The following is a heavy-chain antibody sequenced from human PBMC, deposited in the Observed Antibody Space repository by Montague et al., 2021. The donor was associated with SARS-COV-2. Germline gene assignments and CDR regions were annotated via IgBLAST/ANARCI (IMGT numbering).Heavy chain of an antibody. J-gene: IGHJ3*01. CDR1: GGSISSSSYY. CDR2: IYYSGST. V-gene: IGHV4-39*01. CDR3: ARVPTSYYYDSKADPATPDGIDL. D-gene: IGHD3-22*01. Sequence: SETLSLTCTVSGGSISSSSYYWGWIRQPPGKGLEWIGSIYYSGSTYYNPSLKSRVTISVDTSKNQFSLKLSSVTAADTAVYYCARVPTSYYYDSKADPATPDGIDLWGQGTMVTVSS.